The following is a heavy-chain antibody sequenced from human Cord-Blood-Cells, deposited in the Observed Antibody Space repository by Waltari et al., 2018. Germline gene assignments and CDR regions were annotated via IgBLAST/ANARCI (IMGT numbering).Heavy chain of an antibody. J-gene: IGHJ6*02. CDR1: GGSIRSGDYY. Sequence: QVQLQESGPGLVKPSQTLSLTCTVSGGSIRSGDYYWSWIRQPPRKGLAWVGYIYYSGSTYYNPTLKSRVTISVDTSKNQFSLKLSSVTAADTAVYYCARDPRQGLWSGYYNYYYYGMDVWGQGTTFTVAS. CDR2: IYYSGST. V-gene: IGHV4-30-4*01. D-gene: IGHD3-3*01. CDR3: ARDPRQGLWSGYYNYYYYGMDV.